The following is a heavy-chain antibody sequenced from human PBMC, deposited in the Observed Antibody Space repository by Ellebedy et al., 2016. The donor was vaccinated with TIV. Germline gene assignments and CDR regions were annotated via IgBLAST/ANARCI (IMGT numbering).Heavy chain of an antibody. J-gene: IGHJ6*02. CDR1: GFTFSGYG. Sequence: PGGSLRLSCAASGFTFSGYGMHWVRQAPGKGLEWVAFIWYDGGGEYADSVKGRFTISRDNFKNTLYLQVNSLRAEDTAVYYCTRELARHYGMDVWGQGTTVTVSS. D-gene: IGHD6-13*01. CDR2: IWYDGGGE. V-gene: IGHV3-33*01. CDR3: TRELARHYGMDV.